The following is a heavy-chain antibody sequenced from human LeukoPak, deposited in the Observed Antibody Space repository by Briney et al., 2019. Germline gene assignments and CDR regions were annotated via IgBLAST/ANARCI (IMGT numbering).Heavy chain of an antibody. D-gene: IGHD6-13*01. Sequence: GGSLRLSCAASGFTFSSYSMNWVRQAPGKGLEWVSSISSSSSYIYYADSVKGRFTISRDNAKNSLYLQMNSLRAEDTAVYYCARAKGAAGTSFLYYYYGMDVWGQGTTVTVSS. CDR2: ISSSSSYI. V-gene: IGHV3-21*01. CDR3: ARAKGAAGTSFLYYYYGMDV. J-gene: IGHJ6*02. CDR1: GFTFSSYS.